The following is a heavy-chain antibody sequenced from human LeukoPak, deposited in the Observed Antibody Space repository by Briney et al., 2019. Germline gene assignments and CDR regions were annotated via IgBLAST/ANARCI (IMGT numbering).Heavy chain of an antibody. CDR3: ATELRWKDH. J-gene: IGHJ4*02. Sequence: ASVKVSCKASGYTFTSYDINWVRQATGQGLEWMGYMKPNSGNTGYAQKFQGRVTMTRDTSISTAYMELSSLTSEDTAVYYCATELRWKDHWGQGTLVTVSS. V-gene: IGHV1-8*01. CDR2: MKPNSGNT. CDR1: GYTFTSYD. D-gene: IGHD4-23*01.